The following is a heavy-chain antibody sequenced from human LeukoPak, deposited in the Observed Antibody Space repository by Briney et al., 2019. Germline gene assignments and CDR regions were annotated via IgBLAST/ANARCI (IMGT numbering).Heavy chain of an antibody. V-gene: IGHV3-48*04. CDR1: GFIFSGYS. J-gene: IGHJ3*02. CDR3: AKPRFGRDDAFDI. D-gene: IGHD3-10*01. Sequence: GGSLRLSCAASGFIFSGYSMNWVRQAPGKGLEWISYISSSGTSMYYADSVKGRFTISRDNPKKSLSLQMNSLRAEDTAVYYCAKPRFGRDDAFDIWGQGIMVTVSS. CDR2: ISSSGTSM.